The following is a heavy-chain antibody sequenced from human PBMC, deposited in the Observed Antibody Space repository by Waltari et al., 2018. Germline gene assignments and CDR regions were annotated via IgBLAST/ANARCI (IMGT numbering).Heavy chain of an antibody. J-gene: IGHJ4*02. D-gene: IGHD1-26*01. CDR2: ST. V-gene: IGHV4-59*08. CDR3: ARQGRVGATRRYFDY. Sequence: STNYNPSLKSRVTISVDTSKNQFSLKLSSVTAADTAVYYCARQGRVGATRRYFDYWGQGTLVTVSS.